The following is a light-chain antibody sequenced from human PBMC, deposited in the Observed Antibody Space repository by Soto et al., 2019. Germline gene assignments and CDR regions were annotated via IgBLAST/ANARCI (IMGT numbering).Light chain of an antibody. J-gene: IGKJ1*01. CDR2: KAS. V-gene: IGKV1-5*03. CDR3: QQYNSDST. Sequence: IQMTQSPSTLSASVGDRVTITCRASQSISIWLAWYQQKPGKAPKLLIYKASSLEGEVASRFSSSGYGTEFTPTINTLQPDDCATYYCQQYNSDSTFRQGPKVEIK. CDR1: QSISIW.